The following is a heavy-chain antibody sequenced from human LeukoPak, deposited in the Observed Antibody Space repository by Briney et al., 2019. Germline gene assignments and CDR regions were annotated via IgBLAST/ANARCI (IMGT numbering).Heavy chain of an antibody. CDR3: ARGQQLVRQKYYYYYGMDV. CDR1: GFTFSSYG. J-gene: IGHJ6*04. V-gene: IGHV3-33*01. D-gene: IGHD6-13*01. CDR2: IWYDGSNK. Sequence: PGGSLRPSWAASGFTFSSYGMHWVRQAPGKGLERVAVIWYDGSNKYYADSVKGRFTISRDNSKNTLYLQMNSLGAEDTAVYYCARGQQLVRQKYYYYYGMDVWGKGTTVTVSS.